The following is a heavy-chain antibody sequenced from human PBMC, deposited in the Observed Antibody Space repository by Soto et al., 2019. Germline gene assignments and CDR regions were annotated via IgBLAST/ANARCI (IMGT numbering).Heavy chain of an antibody. Sequence: QVQLQESGPGLVKPSETLSLTCTVSGGSISSHYWSWIRQPPGRGLEWIGYIYYSGSTNYNPSLKSRVTISVDTSMNQFSLKLSSVTAADTAVYYCARGGSSGWYFDYWGQGTLVTVSS. CDR1: GGSISSHY. CDR2: IYYSGST. V-gene: IGHV4-59*11. CDR3: ARGGSSGWYFDY. D-gene: IGHD6-19*01. J-gene: IGHJ4*02.